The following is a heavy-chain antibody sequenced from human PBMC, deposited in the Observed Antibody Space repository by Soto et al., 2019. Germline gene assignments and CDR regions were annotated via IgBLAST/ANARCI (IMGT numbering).Heavy chain of an antibody. CDR1: GYTFTNFG. CDR2: ISAYNGNT. D-gene: IGHD3-16*01. Sequence: QVQLVQSGAEVKKPGASVKVSCKTSGYTFTNFGLSWVRQAPGQGLEWMGWISAYNGNTNYAQNFQGRVTMTTDTSTSTAYMELSSLSSDDTAVYYCASWGTPIDYCGQGTLVTVSS. J-gene: IGHJ4*02. CDR3: ASWGTPIDY. V-gene: IGHV1-18*01.